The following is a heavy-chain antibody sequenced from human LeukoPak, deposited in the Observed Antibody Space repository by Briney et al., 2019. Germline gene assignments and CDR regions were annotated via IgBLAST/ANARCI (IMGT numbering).Heavy chain of an antibody. V-gene: IGHV3-9*01. CDR1: GFTFDDYA. Sequence: GGSLRLSCAASGFTFDDYAMHWVRQAPGKGLEWASGISWNSGSIGYADSVKGRFTISRDNAKNSLYLQMNSLRAEDTAVYYCARGMGYDFWSGLNYYYYMDVWGKGTTVTVSS. CDR2: ISWNSGSI. CDR3: ARGMGYDFWSGLNYYYYMDV. J-gene: IGHJ6*03. D-gene: IGHD3-3*01.